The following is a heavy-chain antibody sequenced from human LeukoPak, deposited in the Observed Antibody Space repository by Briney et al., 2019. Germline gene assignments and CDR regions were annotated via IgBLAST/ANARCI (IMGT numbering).Heavy chain of an antibody. CDR3: ARLTWLFGYSSGWYYFDY. J-gene: IGHJ4*02. CDR2: ISAYNGNT. D-gene: IGHD6-19*01. Sequence: ASVKVSCKASGYTFTSYGISWVRQAPGQGLEWMGWISAYNGNTNYAQKLQGRVTMTTDTSTSTAYMELRSLRSDDTAVYYCARLTWLFGYSSGWYYFDYWGQGTLVTVSS. CDR1: GYTFTSYG. V-gene: IGHV1-18*01.